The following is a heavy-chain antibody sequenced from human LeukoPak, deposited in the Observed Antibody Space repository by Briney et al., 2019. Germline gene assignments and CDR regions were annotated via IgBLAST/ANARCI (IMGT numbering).Heavy chain of an antibody. CDR1: GGSFSGYY. CDR2: INHSGST. Sequence: SETLSLTCAVYGGSFSGYYWSWIRQPPGKGLEWIGEINHSGSTNYNPSLKGRVTISVDTSKNQFSLKLSSVTAADTAVYYCARGEHCSGGSCYSYYYYYGMDVWGKGTTVTVSS. CDR3: ARGEHCSGGSCYSYYYYYGMDV. D-gene: IGHD2-15*01. J-gene: IGHJ6*04. V-gene: IGHV4-34*01.